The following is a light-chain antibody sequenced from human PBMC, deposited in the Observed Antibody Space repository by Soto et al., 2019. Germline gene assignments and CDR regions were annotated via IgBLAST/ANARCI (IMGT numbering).Light chain of an antibody. V-gene: IGKV3-15*01. CDR1: QSVSNN. Sequence: EIVMTQSPATLSVSPGERATLSCRASQSVSNNLAWYQQKPGQAPRLLIYHASTRATGIPARFSGSGSGTEFTLTISSLQSEDFAVYYCQQYNKGPLTFGGGTKVEIK. CDR2: HAS. CDR3: QQYNKGPLT. J-gene: IGKJ4*01.